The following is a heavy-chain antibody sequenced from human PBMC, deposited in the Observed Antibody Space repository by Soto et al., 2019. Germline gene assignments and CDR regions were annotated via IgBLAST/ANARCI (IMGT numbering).Heavy chain of an antibody. CDR2: ISSSGSTI. J-gene: IGHJ6*02. CDR3: ARELAAAGGYYYYYGMDV. D-gene: IGHD6-13*01. CDR1: GFTFSDYY. V-gene: IGHV3-11*01. Sequence: GGSLRLSCAASGFTFSDYYMSWIRQAPGKGLEWVSYISSSGSTIYYADSVKGRFTISRDNAKNSLYLQMNSLRAEDTAVYYCARELAAAGGYYYYYGMDVWGQGTTVTVSS.